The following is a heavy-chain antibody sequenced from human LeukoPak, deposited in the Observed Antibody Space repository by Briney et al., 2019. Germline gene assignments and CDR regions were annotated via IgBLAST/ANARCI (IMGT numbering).Heavy chain of an antibody. Sequence: PGGSLRLSCAASGFTVSSNYMSWVRQAPGKGLEWVSVIYSGGSTYYADSVKGRFTISRDNSKNTLYLQMNSLRAEDTAVYYCARADVRDVYGSGSYYKLYAFDIWGQGTMVTVSS. CDR1: GFTVSSNY. J-gene: IGHJ3*02. V-gene: IGHV3-66*01. CDR2: IYSGGST. CDR3: ARADVRDVYGSGSYYKLYAFDI. D-gene: IGHD3-10*01.